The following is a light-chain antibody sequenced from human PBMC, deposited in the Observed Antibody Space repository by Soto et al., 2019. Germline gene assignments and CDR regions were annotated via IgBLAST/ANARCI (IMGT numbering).Light chain of an antibody. V-gene: IGKV3-15*01. CDR3: QQYNNWPRGT. Sequence: EIVMTQSPATLSVSPGERATLSCRASQSVSSNLAWYQQKPGQAPRLLIYDASTRATGIPARFSGSGSGTEFTLTISSLQSEDFAVYYCQQYNNWPRGTFGHGTKVDIK. CDR2: DAS. J-gene: IGKJ3*01. CDR1: QSVSSN.